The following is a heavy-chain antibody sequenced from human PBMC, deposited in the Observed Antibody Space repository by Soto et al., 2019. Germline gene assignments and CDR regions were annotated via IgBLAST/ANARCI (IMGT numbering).Heavy chain of an antibody. CDR1: GFTFSSYG. Sequence: QVQLVESGGGVVQPGRSLRLSCAASGFTFSSYGMQWVRQAPGKGLEWLAVISYDGSNKYYADSVKGRFTISRDNSKNTLYLQMNSLRAEDTAVYYCAKERTGTINWFDPWGQGTLVTVSS. V-gene: IGHV3-30*18. J-gene: IGHJ5*02. D-gene: IGHD1-7*01. CDR2: ISYDGSNK. CDR3: AKERTGTINWFDP.